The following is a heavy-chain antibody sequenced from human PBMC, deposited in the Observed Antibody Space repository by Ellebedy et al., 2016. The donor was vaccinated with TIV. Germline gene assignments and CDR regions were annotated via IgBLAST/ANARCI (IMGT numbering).Heavy chain of an antibody. CDR3: VKQGSSGYYPRGFDP. J-gene: IGHJ5*02. D-gene: IGHD3-22*01. CDR1: GFTFSSYA. V-gene: IGHV3-64D*06. Sequence: GESLKISXSASGFTFSSYAMHWVRQAPGKGLEYVSAISSNGGSTYYADSVKGRFTISRDNSKNTLYLQMSSLRAEDTAVYYCVKQGSSGYYPRGFDPWGQGTLVTVSS. CDR2: ISSNGGST.